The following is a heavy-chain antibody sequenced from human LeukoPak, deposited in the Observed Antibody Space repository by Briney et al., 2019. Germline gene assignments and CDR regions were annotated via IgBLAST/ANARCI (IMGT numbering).Heavy chain of an antibody. CDR3: TTGNQYDFWSGYPPFDY. CDR1: GFTFSNAW. J-gene: IGHJ4*02. CDR2: IKSKIDGGTT. Sequence: PGGSLRLSCAASGFTFSNAWMNWVRQAPGKGLEWVGRIKSKIDGGTTDYAAPVKGRFTNSRDNSKNTLYLQMNSLKTEDTAVYYCTTGNQYDFWSGYPPFDYWGPGTLVTVSS. V-gene: IGHV3-15*07. D-gene: IGHD3-3*01.